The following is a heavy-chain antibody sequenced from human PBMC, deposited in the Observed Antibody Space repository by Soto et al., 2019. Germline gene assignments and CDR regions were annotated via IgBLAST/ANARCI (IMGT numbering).Heavy chain of an antibody. CDR3: AHRRGSSSTGGAFDI. V-gene: IGHV2-5*01. CDR2: IFWNDDK. D-gene: IGHD6-13*01. Sequence: SGPRLVNPTQTLTLTCTFSGFSLSTSGVGVGWIRQPPGKALECLAVIFWNDDKRYSPSLKTRLTITKDTSKNQVVLTLTNMDPVDTATYYCAHRRGSSSTGGAFDIWGQGTMVTVS. CDR1: GFSLSTSGVG. J-gene: IGHJ3*02.